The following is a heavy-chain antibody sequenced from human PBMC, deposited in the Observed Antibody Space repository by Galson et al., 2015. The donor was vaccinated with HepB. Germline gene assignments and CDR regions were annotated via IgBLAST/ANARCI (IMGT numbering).Heavy chain of an antibody. CDR2: IYYSGST. CDR1: GGSISSYY. D-gene: IGHD3-22*01. CDR3: ARIYYDSSGYQSLYFDY. V-gene: IGHV4-59*01. Sequence: TLSLTCTVSGGSISSYYWSWIRQPPGKGLEWIGYIYYSGSTNYNPSLKSRVTISVDTSKNQFSLKLSSVTAADTAVYYCARIYYDSSGYQSLYFDYWGQGTLVTVSS. J-gene: IGHJ4*02.